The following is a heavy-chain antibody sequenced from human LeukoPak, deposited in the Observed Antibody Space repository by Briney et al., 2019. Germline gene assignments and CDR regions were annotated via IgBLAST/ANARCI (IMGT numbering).Heavy chain of an antibody. D-gene: IGHD4-17*01. V-gene: IGHV1-46*01. CDR2: INPSGGST. CDR3: ARETPGYGDFIY. Sequence: GASVKASCKASGYTFTSYYIHWVRQAPGQGLEWMGLINPSGGSTIFAQKFRGRITMTRDTSTSTVYMDLSSLRSEDTAVYYCARETPGYGDFIYWGQGTLVTVSS. J-gene: IGHJ4*02. CDR1: GYTFTSYY.